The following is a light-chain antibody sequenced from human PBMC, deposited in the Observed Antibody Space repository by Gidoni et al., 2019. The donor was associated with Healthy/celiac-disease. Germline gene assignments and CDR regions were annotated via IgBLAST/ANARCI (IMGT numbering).Light chain of an antibody. J-gene: IGKJ4*01. Sequence: DIQMTQSPSSLSASVGDRVNITCQASQDISNYLNWYQQKPGKAPKLLIYDASNLETGVPSRFSGSGSGTDFTFTISILQPEDIATYYCQQYDNLPLTFGGGTKVEIK. V-gene: IGKV1-33*01. CDR1: QDISNY. CDR3: QQYDNLPLT. CDR2: DAS.